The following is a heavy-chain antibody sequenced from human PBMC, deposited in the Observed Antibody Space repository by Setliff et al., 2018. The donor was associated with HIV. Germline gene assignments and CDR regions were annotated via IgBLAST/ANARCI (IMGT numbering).Heavy chain of an antibody. D-gene: IGHD3-22*01. J-gene: IGHJ4*02. V-gene: IGHV4-39*07. Sequence: KPSETLSLTCTVSGGSISRSSYYWGWIRQPPGKGLEWIGSIYYSGSTYYNPSLKSRVTISVDTSKNQFSLKLNSVTAADTAVYYCARGDYYDSTGYEGLDSWGRGTLVTVSS. CDR1: GGSISRSSYY. CDR2: IYYSGST. CDR3: ARGDYYDSTGYEGLDS.